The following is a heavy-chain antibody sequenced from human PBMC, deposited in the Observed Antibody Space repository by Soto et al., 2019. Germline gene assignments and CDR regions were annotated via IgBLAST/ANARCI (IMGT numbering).Heavy chain of an antibody. Sequence: QVQLQESGPGLVKPSETLSLTCTVSGGSISSYYWSWIRQPPGKGLEWIGYIYYSGSTNYNPSLKSRVTISVDTSKNQFSLKLSSVTAADTAVYYCARGNDFWSGYYQDWFDPWGQGTLVTVSS. D-gene: IGHD3-3*01. CDR2: IYYSGST. CDR3: ARGNDFWSGYYQDWFDP. V-gene: IGHV4-59*01. CDR1: GGSISSYY. J-gene: IGHJ5*02.